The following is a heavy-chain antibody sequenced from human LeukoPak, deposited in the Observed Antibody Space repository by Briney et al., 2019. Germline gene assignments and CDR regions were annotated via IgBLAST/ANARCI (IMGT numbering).Heavy chain of an antibody. CDR2: ISSNGGST. Sequence: GGSLRLSCAASGFTFSRYAMHWVRQAPGKGLESVSAISSNGGSTFYTNSVKGRFTISRDNSKNTLYLQMGSLRAEDLAVYYCARDFGLTGKVDYWGQGTLVTVSS. CDR1: GFTFSRYA. J-gene: IGHJ4*02. CDR3: ARDFGLTGKVDY. V-gene: IGHV3-64*01. D-gene: IGHD1-20*01.